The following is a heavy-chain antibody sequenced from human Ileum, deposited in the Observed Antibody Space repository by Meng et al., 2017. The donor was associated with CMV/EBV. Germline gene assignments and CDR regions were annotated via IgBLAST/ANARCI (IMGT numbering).Heavy chain of an antibody. V-gene: IGHV1-2*02. D-gene: IGHD4-23*01. J-gene: IGHJ4*02. Sequence: ASAKVVCKASGYTFIDYYLHWVRQAPGQGLEWVGWINPNNGDTNSAQKFQGRVTMTRDTSTSTAYMDLSSLRSDDKAEDYSARDPDGDNSGDFDYWGQGKLVTVSS. CDR3: ARDPDGDNSGDFDY. CDR2: INPNNGDT. CDR1: GYTFIDYY.